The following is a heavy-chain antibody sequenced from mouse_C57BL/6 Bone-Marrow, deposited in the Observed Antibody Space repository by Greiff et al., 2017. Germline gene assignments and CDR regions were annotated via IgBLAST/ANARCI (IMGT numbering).Heavy chain of an antibody. CDR1: GYTFTDYY. J-gene: IGHJ2*01. CDR2: INPNNGGT. Sequence: VQLQQSGPELVKPGASVKISCKASGYTFTDYYMNWVKQSHGKSLEWIGDINPNNGGTSYNQKFKGKATLTVDKSSSTAYMELRSLTSEDSAVYYCARGKIPYFDYWGQGTTLTVSS. CDR3: ARGKIPYFDY. V-gene: IGHV1-26*01.